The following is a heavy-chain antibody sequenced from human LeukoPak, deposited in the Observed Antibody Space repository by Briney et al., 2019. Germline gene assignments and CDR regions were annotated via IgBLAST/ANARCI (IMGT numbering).Heavy chain of an antibody. J-gene: IGHJ1*01. V-gene: IGHV4-34*01. D-gene: IGHD4-17*01. Sequence: SETLSLTCAVYGGSFSGYYWSWIRQPPGKGLEWIGELNHSGSTNYNPSLKSRVTILVDTSKNQFSLKLSSVTAADTAVYYCARGHSPVTTKVSYFQHWGQGTLVTVSS. CDR1: GGSFSGYY. CDR2: LNHSGST. CDR3: ARGHSPVTTKVSYFQH.